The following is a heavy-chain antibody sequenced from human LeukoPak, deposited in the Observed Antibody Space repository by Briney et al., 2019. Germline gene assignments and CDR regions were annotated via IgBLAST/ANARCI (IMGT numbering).Heavy chain of an antibody. CDR3: ASSHYDILTGYLSHFDY. V-gene: IGHV4-4*02. CDR1: GGSISSSNW. D-gene: IGHD3-9*01. J-gene: IGHJ4*02. CDR2: IYHSGST. Sequence: SETLSLTCAVFGGSISSSNWWSWVRQPPGKGLEWIGEIYHSGSTNYNPSLKSRVTISVDKSKNQFSLKLSSVTAADTAVYYCASSHYDILTGYLSHFDYWGQGTLVTVSS.